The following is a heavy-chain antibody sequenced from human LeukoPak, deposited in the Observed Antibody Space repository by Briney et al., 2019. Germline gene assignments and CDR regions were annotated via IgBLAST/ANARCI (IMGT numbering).Heavy chain of an antibody. Sequence: SETLSLTCAVYGGSFSGYYWSWIRQPPGKGLEWIGEINHSGSTNYNPSLKSRVTISVDTSKNQFSLKLSSVTAADTAVYYCARGPIVVVPAPSRYYYYGMDVWGQGTTVTVSS. CDR3: ARGPIVVVPAPSRYYYYGMDV. V-gene: IGHV4-34*01. J-gene: IGHJ6*02. D-gene: IGHD2-2*01. CDR1: GGSFSGYY. CDR2: INHSGST.